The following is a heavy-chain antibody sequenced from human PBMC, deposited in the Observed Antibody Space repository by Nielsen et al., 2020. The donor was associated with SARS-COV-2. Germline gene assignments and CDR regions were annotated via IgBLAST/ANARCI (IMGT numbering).Heavy chain of an antibody. J-gene: IGHJ4*02. CDR1: GFTFSGSA. CDR2: IRSKANSYAT. Sequence: GESLKISCAASGFTFSGSAMHWVRQASGKGLEWVGRIRSKANSYATAYAASVKGRFTISRDDSKNTAYLQMNSLTTEDTAVYYCTVESFDYWGQGTLVTVSS. V-gene: IGHV3-73*01. D-gene: IGHD1-1*01. CDR3: TVESFDY.